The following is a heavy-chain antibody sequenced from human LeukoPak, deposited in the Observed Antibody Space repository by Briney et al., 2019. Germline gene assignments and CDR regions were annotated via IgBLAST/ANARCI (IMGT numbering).Heavy chain of an antibody. CDR2: ISGNSDYT. J-gene: IGHJ5*02. Sequence: GGSLRLSCAASGFIFNTYSMNWVRQAPGKGLEWVSSISGNSDYTFYADSVKGRFTISRDNDKNLVSLQMNSLRADDTAVYYCAREPLRGGWFDPWGQGAQVTVSS. V-gene: IGHV3-21*06. D-gene: IGHD1-14*01. CDR3: AREPLRGGWFDP. CDR1: GFIFNTYS.